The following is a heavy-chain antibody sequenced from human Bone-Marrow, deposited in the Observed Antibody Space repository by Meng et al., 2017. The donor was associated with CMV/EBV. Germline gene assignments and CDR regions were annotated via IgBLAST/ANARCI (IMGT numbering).Heavy chain of an antibody. CDR2: ISAYNGNT. D-gene: IGHD2-2*01. V-gene: IGHV1-18*01. CDR3: ARASGPAIYQLLSIY. J-gene: IGHJ4*02. Sequence: ASVKVSCKASGYTFSNYGIIWVRQAPGQGLEWMGWISAYNGNTKSAREFQGRVTMTTDTSTSTAYVEVKSLRSDDTAVYYCARASGPAIYQLLSIYWGQGTLVTVSS. CDR1: GYTFSNYG.